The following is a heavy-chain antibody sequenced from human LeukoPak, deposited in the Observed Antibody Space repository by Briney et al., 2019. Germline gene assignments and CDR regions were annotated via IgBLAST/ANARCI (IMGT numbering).Heavy chain of an antibody. CDR1: GGSISSSSYY. D-gene: IGHD3-10*01. V-gene: IGHV4-39*01. Sequence: MSSETLSLTCTVSGGSISSSSYYWGWIRQPPGKGLEWIGSIYYSGSTYYNPSLKSRVTISVDTSKNQFSLKLSSVTAADTAVYYCARKGSYYGSGSLDYWGQGTLVTVSS. J-gene: IGHJ4*02. CDR2: IYYSGST. CDR3: ARKGSYYGSGSLDY.